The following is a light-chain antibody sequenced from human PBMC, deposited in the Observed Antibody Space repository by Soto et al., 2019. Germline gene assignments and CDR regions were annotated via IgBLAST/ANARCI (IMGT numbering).Light chain of an antibody. Sequence: DIQMTQSPSSLSASVGDRVTITCRASQSISYYLNWYQQKQGRAPRLLIYSTSTLQSGVPSKFSGSASGTDFTLTISSPQPEDFATYYCQQSYSTPWTFGQGTKVEIK. CDR1: QSISYY. J-gene: IGKJ1*01. CDR2: STS. V-gene: IGKV1-39*01. CDR3: QQSYSTPWT.